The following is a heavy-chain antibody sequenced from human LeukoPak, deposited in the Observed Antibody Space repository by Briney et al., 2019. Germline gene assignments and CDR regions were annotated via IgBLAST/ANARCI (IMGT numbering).Heavy chain of an antibody. D-gene: IGHD4-17*01. CDR3: ARASPDYGDYSEIFFDP. J-gene: IGHJ5*02. V-gene: IGHV3-74*01. CDR2: INSDGSST. CDR1: GFTFSSYW. Sequence: GGSLRLSCAASGFTFSSYWMHWVRQAPGKGLVWVSRINSDGSSTSYADSVKGRFTISRDNAKNTLYLQMNSLRAEDTAVYYCARASPDYGDYSEIFFDPWGQGTLVIVSS.